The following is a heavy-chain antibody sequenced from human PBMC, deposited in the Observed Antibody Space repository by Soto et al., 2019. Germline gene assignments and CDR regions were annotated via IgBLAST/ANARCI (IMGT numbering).Heavy chain of an antibody. CDR2: INHRGRT. CDR3: VRVLKSIGWDNDVFDI. V-gene: IGHV4-34*01. J-gene: IGHJ3*02. D-gene: IGHD6-19*01. Sequence: SETLSLTCGVYDGSFSDYYWSWIRQSPGKGLEWIGEINHRGRTNYNPSLKRRFTISKDNAANTLYLQMNNLRADDTAVYYCVRVLKSIGWDNDVFDIWGQGTMVTVSS. CDR1: DGSFSDYY.